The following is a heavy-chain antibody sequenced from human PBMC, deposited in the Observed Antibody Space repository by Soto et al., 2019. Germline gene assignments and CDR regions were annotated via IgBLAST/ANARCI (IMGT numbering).Heavy chain of an antibody. V-gene: IGHV1-69*02. CDR2: IIPILGIA. J-gene: IGHJ4*02. Sequence: QVQLVQSGAEVKKPGSSVKVSCKASGGTFSSYTISWVRQAPGQGLEWMGRIIPILGIANYAQKFQGRVTITADKSTRTAYMELSSLRSEDTAVYYCAKLPVADEGGADYWGQGTLVTVSS. CDR1: GGTFSSYT. CDR3: AKLPVADEGGADY. D-gene: IGHD3-10*01.